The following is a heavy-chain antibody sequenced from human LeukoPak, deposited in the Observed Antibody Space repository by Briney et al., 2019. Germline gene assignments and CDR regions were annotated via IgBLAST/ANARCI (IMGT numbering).Heavy chain of an antibody. CDR2: INPNSGGT. CDR3: ARFAPAATYYYYYYMDV. Sequence: ASVRVSCKASGYTFTSYGISWVRQAPGQGLEWMGWINPNSGGTNYAQKFQGRVTMTRDTSISTAYMELSRLRSDDTAVYYCARFAPAATYYYYYYMDVWGKGTTVTVSS. CDR1: GYTFTSYG. V-gene: IGHV1-2*02. J-gene: IGHJ6*03. D-gene: IGHD2-2*01.